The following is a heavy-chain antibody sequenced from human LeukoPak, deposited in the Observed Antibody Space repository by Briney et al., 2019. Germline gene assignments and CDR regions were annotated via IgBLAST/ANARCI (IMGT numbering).Heavy chain of an antibody. J-gene: IGHJ4*02. CDR3: ATYRQVLLPFES. CDR1: EFSVGSNY. D-gene: IGHD2/OR15-2a*01. V-gene: IGHV3-66*01. CDR2: IYSGGST. Sequence: GGSLRLSCAASEFSVGSNYMTWVRQAPGKGLEWVSLIYSGGSTYYADSVKGRFTISRDNSKSTLSLQMNSLRAEDTAIYYCATYRQVLLPFESWGQGALVTVSS.